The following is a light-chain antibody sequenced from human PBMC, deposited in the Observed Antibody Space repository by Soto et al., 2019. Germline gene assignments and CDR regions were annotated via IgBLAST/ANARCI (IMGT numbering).Light chain of an antibody. CDR3: QQRSNWIT. Sequence: EVVMKQSPATLSVSPGERATLSCRASETVATNLAWYQQKPGQAPRLLIYDTSYRAAGIPDRFSGSGSATDFTLTISSLEPEDFAVYYCQQRSNWITFGQGTRLEIK. V-gene: IGKV3-11*01. CDR2: DTS. J-gene: IGKJ5*01. CDR1: ETVATN.